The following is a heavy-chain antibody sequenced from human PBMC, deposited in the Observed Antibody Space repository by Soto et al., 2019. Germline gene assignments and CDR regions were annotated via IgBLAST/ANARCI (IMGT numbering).Heavy chain of an antibody. CDR2: IYHSGST. Sequence: PSETRSLTCAVSGGSISSGGYSWSWIRQPPGKGLEWIGYIYHSGSTYYNPSLKSRVTISVDRSKNQFSLKLSSVTAADTAVYYCARGAEAMVRGVIILYYFDYWGQGTLVTVSS. J-gene: IGHJ4*02. V-gene: IGHV4-30-2*01. D-gene: IGHD3-10*01. CDR1: GGSISSGGYS. CDR3: ARGAEAMVRGVIILYYFDY.